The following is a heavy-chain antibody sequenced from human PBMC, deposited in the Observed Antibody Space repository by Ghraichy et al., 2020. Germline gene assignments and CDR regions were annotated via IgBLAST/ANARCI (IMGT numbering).Heavy chain of an antibody. Sequence: SETLSLTCTVSGDSVRSNYWSWIRHPPGKGLEWIGFIAYNGNTGHNPSLRGRVTMSVDTSENQFSLTLTSVTAADTALYYCARHFDSDTAGDAFDIWGQGTMVTVSS. V-gene: IGHV4-59*08. CDR2: IAYNGNT. D-gene: IGHD2-21*02. J-gene: IGHJ3*02. CDR1: GDSVRSNY. CDR3: ARHFDSDTAGDAFDI.